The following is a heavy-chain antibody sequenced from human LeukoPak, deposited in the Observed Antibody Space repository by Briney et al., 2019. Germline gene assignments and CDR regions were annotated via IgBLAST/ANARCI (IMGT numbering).Heavy chain of an antibody. D-gene: IGHD5-18*01. CDR2: IWSDGGDK. Sequence: GGSLRLSCAASGFTFSTYGMHWVRQAPGKGLEWVAAIWSDGGDKYYADSVKGRFTISRDNSKNTLYLQMNSLRAEDTAVYYCARVEIQGYIDYWGQGTLVTVSS. CDR1: GFTFSTYG. CDR3: ARVEIQGYIDY. V-gene: IGHV3-33*01. J-gene: IGHJ4*02.